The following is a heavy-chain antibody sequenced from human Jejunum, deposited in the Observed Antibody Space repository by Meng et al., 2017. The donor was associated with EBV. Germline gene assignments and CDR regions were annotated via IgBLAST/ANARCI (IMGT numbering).Heavy chain of an antibody. J-gene: IGHJ4*02. CDR1: GYTFTGYF. CDR2: INPNSGGT. D-gene: IGHD3-22*01. V-gene: IGHV1-2*06. CDR3: ARDYSDSSRQGY. Sequence: GPLGRAGAWVKHPGAPVRVSCKASGYTFTGYFIHWVRQAPGQGLEWMGRINPNSGGTSYTQKFQGRVTMTRDTSITTAYMELSRLGSDDTAVYYCARDYSDSSRQGYWGQGTLVTVSS.